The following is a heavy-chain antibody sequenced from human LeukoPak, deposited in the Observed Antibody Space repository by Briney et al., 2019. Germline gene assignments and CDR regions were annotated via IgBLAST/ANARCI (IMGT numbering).Heavy chain of an antibody. V-gene: IGHV1-58*01. CDR1: GFTFTSSA. CDR3: AEGLVQLERRSYFDY. Sequence: SVKVSCKASGFTFTSSAVQWVRQARGQRLEWIGWIVVGSSNTNYAQKFQERVTITRDMSTSTAYMELSSLRSEDTAVYYCAEGLVQLERRSYFDYWGQGTLVTVSS. CDR2: IVVGSSNT. J-gene: IGHJ4*02. D-gene: IGHD1-1*01.